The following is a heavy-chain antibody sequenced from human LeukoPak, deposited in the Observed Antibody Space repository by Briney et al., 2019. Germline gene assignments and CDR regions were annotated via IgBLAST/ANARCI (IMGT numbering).Heavy chain of an antibody. CDR3: ARVLGITDAFDI. V-gene: IGHV3-48*01. Sequence: GGSLRLSCAASGFTFSSNSMDWVRQAPGKGLEWVSYISSAGSTIYYADSVRGRFTISRDNSKNTLYLQMNSLRAEDTAVYYCARVLGITDAFDIWGQGTMVTVSS. CDR2: ISSAGSTI. CDR1: GFTFSSNS. D-gene: IGHD7-27*01. J-gene: IGHJ3*02.